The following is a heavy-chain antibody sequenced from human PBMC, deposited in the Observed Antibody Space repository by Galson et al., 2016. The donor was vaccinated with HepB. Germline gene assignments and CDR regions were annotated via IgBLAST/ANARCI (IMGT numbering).Heavy chain of an antibody. Sequence: SVKVSCKASGYTFTSYAMHWVRQAPGQRLEWMGWINPGNGNTKYSQKFQARVNITRDTSASTAYMELSSVRSEDTAVYYCARDPLNCSSTSCYDYYYNGMDVWGQGTTVTVSS. CDR2: INPGNGNT. CDR1: GYTFTSYA. J-gene: IGHJ6*02. CDR3: ARDPLNCSSTSCYDYYYNGMDV. D-gene: IGHD2-2*01. V-gene: IGHV1-3*01.